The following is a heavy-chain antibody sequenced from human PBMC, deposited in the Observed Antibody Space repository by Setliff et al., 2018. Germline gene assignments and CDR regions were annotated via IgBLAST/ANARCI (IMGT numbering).Heavy chain of an antibody. CDR3: AGCGYGQYYAMDV. D-gene: IGHD5-12*01. CDR1: GGSFSGYY. J-gene: IGHJ6*02. V-gene: IGHV3-66*01. CDR2: ITGSAART. Sequence: SSETLSLTCAVYGGSFSGYYWSWVRQAPGKGLEWVSTITGSAARTYYADSVKGRFTISRDDSNNTLYLQMTSLRAEDTAVYYCAGCGYGQYYAMDVWGQGTTVTVSS.